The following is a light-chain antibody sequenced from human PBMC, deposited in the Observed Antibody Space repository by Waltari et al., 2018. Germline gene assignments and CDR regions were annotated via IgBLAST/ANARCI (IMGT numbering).Light chain of an antibody. V-gene: IGLV2-11*01. J-gene: IGLJ2*01. CDR1: RSDVGGYNY. CDR2: DVT. CDR3: ASHAGSSVV. Sequence: QSALTQPRSVSGSPGQSVTIPCTGTRSDVGGYNYVSWFQQHPGKAPKLLLYDVTKRRSGGPDRFSGSKSGNTASLTVSGLQSDDEADYYCASHAGSSVVFGGGTKLTVL.